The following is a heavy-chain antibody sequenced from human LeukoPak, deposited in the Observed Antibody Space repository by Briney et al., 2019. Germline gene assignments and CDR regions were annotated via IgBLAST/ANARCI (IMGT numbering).Heavy chain of an antibody. CDR3: ARDRHSSGSVDY. CDR1: GGSISSYY. Sequence: PSETLSLTCTVSGGSISSYYWSWIRQPPGKGLEWIGYIYYSGSTNYNPSLKSRVTISVGTSKNQFSLKLSSVTAADTAVYYCARDRHSSGSVDYWGQGTLVTVSS. V-gene: IGHV4-59*01. CDR2: IYYSGST. D-gene: IGHD3-22*01. J-gene: IGHJ4*02.